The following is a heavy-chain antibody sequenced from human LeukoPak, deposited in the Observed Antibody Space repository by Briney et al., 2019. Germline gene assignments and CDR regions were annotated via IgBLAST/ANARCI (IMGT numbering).Heavy chain of an antibody. CDR2: ISAYNGNT. V-gene: IGHV1-18*01. D-gene: IGHD3-9*01. CDR1: GYTFTSYG. Sequence: GASVKVSCKASGYTFTSYGISWVRQAPGQGLEWMGWISAYNGNTNYAQKLQGRVTIIADESTSTAYMELSSLRSEDTAVYYCARDPTYYDILTGYYDYWGQGTLVTVSS. J-gene: IGHJ4*02. CDR3: ARDPTYYDILTGYYDY.